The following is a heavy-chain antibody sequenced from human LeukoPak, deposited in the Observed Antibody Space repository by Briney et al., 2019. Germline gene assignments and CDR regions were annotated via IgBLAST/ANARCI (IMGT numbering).Heavy chain of an antibody. CDR1: GFTFSNYW. J-gene: IGHJ5*02. V-gene: IGHV3-74*01. CDR2: IKSDGSSA. CDR3: AKSDWFDP. Sequence: HGGSLRLSCATSGFTFSNYWMSWLRQAPGKGLVWVSRIKSDGSSATYAESVKGRFTISRDNARNTLYLQMNSLRVDDTAVYYCAKSDWFDPWGRGILVTVSS.